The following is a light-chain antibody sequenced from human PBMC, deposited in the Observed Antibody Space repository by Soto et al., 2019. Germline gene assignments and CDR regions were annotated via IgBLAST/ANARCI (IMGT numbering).Light chain of an antibody. V-gene: IGLV2-8*01. J-gene: IGLJ1*01. CDR3: SSYAKTTNFV. CDR1: SSDVGAYDY. Sequence: QSALTQPPSASGSPGQSVTISCTGTSSDVGAYDYVSWYQQRPGEAPKLMIYEVTKRPSGVPDRFSGSKSGNTASLTVSGLQAEDEADYYCSSYAKTTNFVFGTGTKVTVL. CDR2: EVT.